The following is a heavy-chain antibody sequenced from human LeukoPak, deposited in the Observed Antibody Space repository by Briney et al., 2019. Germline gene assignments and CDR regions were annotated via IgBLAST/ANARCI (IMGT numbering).Heavy chain of an antibody. D-gene: IGHD3-3*01. CDR1: GGSISSSSYY. CDR3: ARVGGVERDY. J-gene: IGHJ4*02. V-gene: IGHV4-39*07. Sequence: PSETLSLTCTVSGGSISSSSYYWGWIRQPPGKGLEWIGEINHSGSTNYNPSLKSRVTISVDTSKNQFSLKLSSVTAADTAVYYCARVGGVERDYWGQGTLVTVSS. CDR2: INHSGST.